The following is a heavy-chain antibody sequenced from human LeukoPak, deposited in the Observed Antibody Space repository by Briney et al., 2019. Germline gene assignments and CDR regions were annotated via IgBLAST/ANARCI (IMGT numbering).Heavy chain of an antibody. V-gene: IGHV3-48*03. J-gene: IGHJ4*02. CDR1: GFIFSSYE. Sequence: PGGSLRLSCAASGFIFSSYEMNWVRQAPGKGLEWVSYISSSGSTIYYADSVKGRFTISRDNAKNSLYLQMNSLRVDDTAVYYCARKMATNGDYWGQGTLVTVSS. CDR2: ISSSGSTI. D-gene: IGHD5-24*01. CDR3: ARKMATNGDY.